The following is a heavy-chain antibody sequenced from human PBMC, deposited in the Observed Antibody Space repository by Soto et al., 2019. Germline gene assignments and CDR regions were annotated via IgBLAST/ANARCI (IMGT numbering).Heavy chain of an antibody. J-gene: IGHJ4*02. V-gene: IGHV3-23*01. CDR3: ARRTSSWSFDY. CDR2: ISGSGGST. Sequence: EVQLLESGGGLVQPGGSLRLSCAASGFTFSSYAMSWVRQAPGKGLEWVSAISGSGGSTYYADSVKGRFHFSRDNSKNPLSLQMNSLRAEDTAVYYCARRTSSWSFDYWGQGTLVTVSS. D-gene: IGHD6-13*01. CDR1: GFTFSSYA.